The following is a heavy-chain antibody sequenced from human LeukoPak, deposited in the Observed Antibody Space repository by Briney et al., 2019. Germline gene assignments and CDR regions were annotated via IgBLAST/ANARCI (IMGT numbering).Heavy chain of an antibody. Sequence: SETLSLTCTVSGGSIISSSYYWGWIRQTPGKGLEWIGNIYYSGSTYYNPSLKSRVTISVDTSKNQFSLRLTSVTAADTAVYYCARAQDFSDSSGPNYLDFWGQGILVTVSS. V-gene: IGHV4-39*07. CDR1: GGSIISSSYY. CDR2: IYYSGST. CDR3: ARAQDFSDSSGPNYLDF. D-gene: IGHD3-22*01. J-gene: IGHJ4*02.